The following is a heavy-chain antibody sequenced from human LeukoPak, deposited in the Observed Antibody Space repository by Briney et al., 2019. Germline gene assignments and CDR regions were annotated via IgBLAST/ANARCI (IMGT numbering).Heavy chain of an antibody. D-gene: IGHD3-9*01. V-gene: IGHV3-48*04. CDR1: GFTFSSYS. CDR3: ARDGILTGYYMDAFDI. CDR2: ISSSSNAE. Sequence: GGYLRLSCEASGFTFSSYSMIWVRQAPGKGLEWVSYISSSSNAELYADSVKGRFTISRDNAKNSLYLQMDSLRAEDTAVYYCARDGILTGYYMDAFDIWGQGTMVTVSS. J-gene: IGHJ3*02.